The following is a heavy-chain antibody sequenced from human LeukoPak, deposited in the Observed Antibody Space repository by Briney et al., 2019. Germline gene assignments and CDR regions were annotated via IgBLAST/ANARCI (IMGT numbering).Heavy chain of an antibody. CDR3: ARTRGPPYYYYYYMDV. Sequence: SETLSLTCAVYGGSFSGYYWSWIRQPPGKGLEWIGEVNLGGSTNYNPSLKSRVTISVDTSKNQFSLQLSSVTAADTAVYYCARTRGPPYYYYYYMDVWGKGTTVTVSS. J-gene: IGHJ6*03. CDR2: VNLGGST. V-gene: IGHV4-34*01. CDR1: GGSFSGYY. D-gene: IGHD3-10*01.